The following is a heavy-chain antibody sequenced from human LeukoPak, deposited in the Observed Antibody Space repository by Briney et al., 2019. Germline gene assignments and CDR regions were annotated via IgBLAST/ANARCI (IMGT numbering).Heavy chain of an antibody. CDR1: GFTFSSYW. D-gene: IGHD3-10*01. CDR2: IKQDGSDT. CDR3: AKSRYSYGSGSYPDY. Sequence: TGGSLRLSCAAAGFTFSSYWMSWVRQAPGKGLEWVANIKQDGSDTYYADSVKGRFTISRDNSKNTLYLQMNSLRAEDTAVYYCAKSRYSYGSGSYPDYWGQGTLVTVSS. J-gene: IGHJ4*02. V-gene: IGHV3-7*03.